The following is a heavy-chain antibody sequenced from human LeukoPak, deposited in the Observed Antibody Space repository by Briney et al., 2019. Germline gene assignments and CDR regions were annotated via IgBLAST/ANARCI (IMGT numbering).Heavy chain of an antibody. D-gene: IGHD3-10*01. J-gene: IGHJ6*02. V-gene: IGHV3-53*01. CDR2: FYSDGST. CDR1: GFSVNRNY. CDR3: AKRTMVRGVYYYYGMDV. Sequence: SGGSLRLSCAASGFSVNRNYMNWVRQAPGKGLEWVSVFYSDGSTYYADSVKGRFTISRDNSKNTLYLQMNSLRAEDTAVYYCAKRTMVRGVYYYYGMDVWGQGTTVTVSS.